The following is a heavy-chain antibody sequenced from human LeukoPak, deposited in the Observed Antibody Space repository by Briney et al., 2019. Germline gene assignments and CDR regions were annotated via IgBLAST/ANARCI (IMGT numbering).Heavy chain of an antibody. J-gene: IGHJ4*02. CDR2: IYYSGST. V-gene: IGHV4-59*12. D-gene: IGHD6-19*01. CDR1: GGSISSYY. Sequence: SETLSLTCTVSGGSISSYYWSWIRQPPGKGLEWIGYIYYSGSTNYNPSLKSRVTISVDTSKNQFSLKLSSVTAADTAVYYCARDGPYSSGWFDFDYWGQGTLVTVSS. CDR3: ARDGPYSSGWFDFDY.